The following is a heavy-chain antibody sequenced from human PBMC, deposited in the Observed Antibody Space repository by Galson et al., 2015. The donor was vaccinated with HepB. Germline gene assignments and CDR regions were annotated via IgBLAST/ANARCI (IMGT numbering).Heavy chain of an antibody. D-gene: IGHD1-26*01. CDR1: GFTFSSYS. Sequence: SLRLSCAASGFTFSSYSMNWVRQAPGKGLEWVSYISSSGSTIYYADSVKGRFTISRGNAKNSLYLQMNSLRDEDTAVYYCARVGLPGSSLLDYWGQGTLVTVSS. CDR2: ISSSGSTI. J-gene: IGHJ4*02. V-gene: IGHV3-48*02. CDR3: ARVGLPGSSLLDY.